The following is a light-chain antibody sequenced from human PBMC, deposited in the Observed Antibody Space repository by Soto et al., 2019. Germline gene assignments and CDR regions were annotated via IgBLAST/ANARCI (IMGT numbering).Light chain of an antibody. CDR1: QSLDNC. J-gene: IGKJ4*01. V-gene: IGKV1-12*01. CDR2: AAS. Sequence: IQMTQSPSTLSAFIGDRVTITCRASQSLDNCLAWYQQKPGEAPKVLIFAASSLQSGLPSRFSGGGSGTDFSLTISSLQPEDFATYYCKQSRSFPLTFGGGTKVDIK. CDR3: KQSRSFPLT.